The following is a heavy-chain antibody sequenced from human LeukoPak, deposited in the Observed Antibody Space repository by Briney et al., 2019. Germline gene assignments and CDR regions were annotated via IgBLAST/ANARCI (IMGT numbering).Heavy chain of an antibody. Sequence: GASVKVSCKASGYTFTSYGISWVRQAPGQGLEWMGWISAYNGNTNYAQKLQGRVTMTTDTSTSTAYMELRSLRSDDTAVYYCARTQGDFDWLSKVPTFDYWGQGTLVTVSS. CDR2: ISAYNGNT. J-gene: IGHJ4*02. D-gene: IGHD3-9*01. CDR3: ARTQGDFDWLSKVPTFDY. CDR1: GYTFTSYG. V-gene: IGHV1-18*01.